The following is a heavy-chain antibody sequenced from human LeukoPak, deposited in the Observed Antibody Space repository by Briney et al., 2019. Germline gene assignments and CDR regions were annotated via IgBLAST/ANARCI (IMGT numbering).Heavy chain of an antibody. CDR2: ISAYNGNT. D-gene: IGHD3-22*01. Sequence: ASVKVSCKASGYTFTSYGISWVRRAPGQGLEWMGWISAYNGNTNYAQKLQGRVTMTTDTSTSTAYMELRSLRSDDTAVYYCARAPYTYTYYYDSSGYQGYYYYMDVWGKGTTVTVSS. V-gene: IGHV1-18*01. CDR3: ARAPYTYTYYYDSSGYQGYYYYMDV. CDR1: GYTFTSYG. J-gene: IGHJ6*03.